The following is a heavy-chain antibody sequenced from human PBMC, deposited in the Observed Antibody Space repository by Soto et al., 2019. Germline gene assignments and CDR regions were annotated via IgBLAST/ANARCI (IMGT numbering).Heavy chain of an antibody. J-gene: IGHJ5*02. CDR2: IYYSGST. D-gene: IGHD6-13*01. CDR3: ARGAGGEQLGWFDP. Sequence: QLQLQESGPGLVKPSETLSLTCTVSGGSISSSSYYWGWIRQPPGKGLEWIGSIYYSGSTYYNPSLKSRVTISVDTSKNQFSLKLSSVTAAATAVYYCARGAGGEQLGWFDPWGQGTLVTVSS. CDR1: GGSISSSSYY. V-gene: IGHV4-39*01.